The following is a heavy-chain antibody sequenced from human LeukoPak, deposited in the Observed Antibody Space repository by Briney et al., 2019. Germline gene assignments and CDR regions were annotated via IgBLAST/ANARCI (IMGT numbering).Heavy chain of an antibody. V-gene: IGHV3-49*03. D-gene: IGHD6-19*01. CDR2: ISGGTT. J-gene: IGHJ4*02. CDR3: SRSSGWLSVY. Sequence: GGSLRLSCTASGFTFGDYLMSWFRQAPGKGLEWIGFISGGTTEYAASVKGRFTISRDDSTSIAYLQMNSLTTEDTVVYYCSRSSGWLSVYWGQGTLVTVSS. CDR1: GFTFGDYL.